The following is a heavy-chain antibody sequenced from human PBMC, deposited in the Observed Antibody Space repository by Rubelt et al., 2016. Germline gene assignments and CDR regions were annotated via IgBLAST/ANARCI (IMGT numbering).Heavy chain of an antibody. Sequence: QLQLQESGPGLVKPSETLSLTCTVSGGSIISSSHYWGWIRQAPGKGLEWIATIYYSGSTYYNPSLKTRVTISVDTSYNQFFVRRGSVTAADTALYYCARLEDYSDGSGPFDYWGQGTPVTVSS. J-gene: IGHJ4*02. CDR1: GGSIISSSHY. CDR3: ARLEDYSDGSGPFDY. D-gene: IGHD3-22*01. V-gene: IGHV4-39*01. CDR2: IYYSGST.